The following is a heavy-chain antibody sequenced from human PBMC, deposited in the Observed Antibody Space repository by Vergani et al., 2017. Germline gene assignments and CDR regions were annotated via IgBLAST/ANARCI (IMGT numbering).Heavy chain of an antibody. V-gene: IGHV3-43*01. D-gene: IGHD6-19*01. J-gene: IGHJ4*02. CDR2: ISWDGGST. Sequence: EVQLVESGGVVVQPGGSLRLSCAASGFTFDDYTMHWVRQAPGKGLEWVSLISWDGGSTYYADSVKGRFTISRDNSKNSLYLQMNSLRTEDTALYYCAKDMAYSGGWYYFDCGGQGTLVTVSS. CDR1: GFTFDDYT. CDR3: AKDMAYSGGWYYFDC.